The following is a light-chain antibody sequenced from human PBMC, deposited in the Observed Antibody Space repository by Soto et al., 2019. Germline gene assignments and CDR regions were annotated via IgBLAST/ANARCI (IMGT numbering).Light chain of an antibody. Sequence: DIQMTQSPSSLSASVGDRVTISCRTSQNIHSYLNWYQQRPGKAPKLLIYAASSLQSGVPSRFSASGSGTDFSLTISNLQPEDFATYYCQQSYTIPPVTFGGGTTVDIK. J-gene: IGKJ4*01. CDR2: AAS. CDR1: QNIHSY. CDR3: QQSYTIPPVT. V-gene: IGKV1-39*01.